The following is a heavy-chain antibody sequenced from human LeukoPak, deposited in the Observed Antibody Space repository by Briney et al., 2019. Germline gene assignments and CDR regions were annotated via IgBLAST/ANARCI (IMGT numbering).Heavy chain of an antibody. D-gene: IGHD5-12*01. Sequence: ASVKVSCKASGYTFTSYGISWVRQAPGQGLEWMGWISAYNGNTNYAQKLQGRVTMTTDTSTSTAYMELRSLRSDVTAVYYCAREFSGYDWGHFDYWGQGTLVTVSS. CDR3: AREFSGYDWGHFDY. CDR2: ISAYNGNT. J-gene: IGHJ4*02. CDR1: GYTFTSYG. V-gene: IGHV1-18*04.